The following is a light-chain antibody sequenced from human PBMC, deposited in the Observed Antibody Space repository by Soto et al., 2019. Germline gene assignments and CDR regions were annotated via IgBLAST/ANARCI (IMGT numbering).Light chain of an antibody. CDR3: QHYNNLWG. CDR1: QSVRSN. J-gene: IGKJ4*01. V-gene: IGKV3-15*01. CDR2: GAS. Sequence: EIVMTQSPATLSVSPGERVTLSCRASQSVRSNLVWYQQKPGQVPRVLIYGASTRASGIPDRFSGSGSGTEFTLTISSLQSEDFAVYYCQHYNNLWGFGGGTKVEIK.